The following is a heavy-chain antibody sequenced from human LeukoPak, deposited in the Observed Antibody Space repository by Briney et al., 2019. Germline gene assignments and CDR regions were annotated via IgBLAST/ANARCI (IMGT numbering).Heavy chain of an antibody. CDR2: INPGGICT. V-gene: IGHV1-46*04. CDR1: GYTFTTHY. CDR3: ARSRLFDF. J-gene: IGHJ4*02. Sequence: ASVKVSCKASGYTFTTHYIHWLRQAPGQGLEWMGMINPGGICTSYTQKLQGRLTMTRDASTSTVYMELSSLRSEDTAIYYCARSRLFDFWGQGTLVTVSS.